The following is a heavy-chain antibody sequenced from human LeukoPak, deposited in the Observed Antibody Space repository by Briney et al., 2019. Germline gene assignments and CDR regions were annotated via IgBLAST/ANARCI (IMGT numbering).Heavy chain of an antibody. CDR3: ARVVAAAGNNWFDP. CDR2: IHTIEKT. D-gene: IGHD6-13*01. Sequence: SETLSLTCAVSGGSISTYFWSWIRQAPGKGLEWIGNIHTIEKTNYNPSLKSRVSLSLDTSKKQFSLKMTSVTTADTAVYYCARVVAAAGNNWFDPWGQGTLVTVSS. J-gene: IGHJ5*02. CDR1: GGSISTYF. V-gene: IGHV4-59*01.